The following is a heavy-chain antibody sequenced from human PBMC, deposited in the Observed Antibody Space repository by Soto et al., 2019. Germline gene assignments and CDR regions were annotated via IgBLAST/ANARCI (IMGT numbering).Heavy chain of an antibody. V-gene: IGHV5-51*01. J-gene: IGHJ4*02. Sequence: EVQLVQSGAEVKKPGESLKISCKAAGYTFTSYWIGWVRQMPGKGLEWMGIIYPSNSETRFSPSFHGQVTLSADKSIFTAHLQWSSLKASDTAMYYCARQGYHYDTYSFGYWGQGTLVTVSP. CDR2: IYPSNSET. CDR3: ARQGYHYDTYSFGY. D-gene: IGHD3-22*01. CDR1: GYTFTSYW.